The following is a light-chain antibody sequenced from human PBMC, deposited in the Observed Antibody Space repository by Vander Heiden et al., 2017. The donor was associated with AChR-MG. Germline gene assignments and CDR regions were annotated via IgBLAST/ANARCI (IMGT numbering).Light chain of an antibody. CDR1: SSDVGVYNY. J-gene: IGLJ3*02. Sequence: QSALTQPRSVSGSPGQSVTISCTGTSSDVGVYNYVSWYQQHPGKAPKLMIFDVSKRPSGVPDRFSGSKSGNTASLKISGLQAEDEADYYCCSYAGSYTFEKWGLGGGTKL. V-gene: IGLV2-11*01. CDR2: DVS. CDR3: CSYAGSYTFEKWG.